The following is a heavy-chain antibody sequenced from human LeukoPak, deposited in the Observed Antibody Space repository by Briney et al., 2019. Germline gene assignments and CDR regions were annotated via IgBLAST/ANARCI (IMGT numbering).Heavy chain of an antibody. Sequence: ASVKVSCKASGYTLTSYDINWVRQATGQGLEWMGWMNPNSGRTGYAQKFRDRISITRNTSISTAYMELRSLRSDDTAVYYCVRLLWFGDHFDYWGQGTLVTVSS. CDR2: MNPNSGRT. CDR3: VRLLWFGDHFDY. D-gene: IGHD3-10*01. CDR1: GYTLTSYD. V-gene: IGHV1-8*01. J-gene: IGHJ4*02.